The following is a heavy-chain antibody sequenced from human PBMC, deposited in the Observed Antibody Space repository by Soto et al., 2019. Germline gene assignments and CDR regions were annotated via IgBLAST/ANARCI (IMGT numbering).Heavy chain of an antibody. Sequence: ASVKVSCKASGYTFTSYYMHWVRQAPGQGLEWMGIINPSGGSTSYAQKFQGRVTMTRDTSTSTVYMELSSLRSEDTAVYYCARFGGYYYDSTGMDVWGQGTTVTVSS. V-gene: IGHV1-46*01. CDR3: ARFGGYYYDSTGMDV. J-gene: IGHJ6*02. CDR1: GYTFTSYY. CDR2: INPSGGST. D-gene: IGHD3-22*01.